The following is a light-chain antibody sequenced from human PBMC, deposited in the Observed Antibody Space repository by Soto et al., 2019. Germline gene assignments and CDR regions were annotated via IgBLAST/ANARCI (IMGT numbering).Light chain of an antibody. Sequence: QLTQSPSSLSASVGDRVTITCRASQGISRYLAWYQQKAGKAPKLLIYGTSTLQSGVPSRFSASGSGTEFTLTISSLQPEDFATYHCLQHQRTPLTFGAGTRVEI. CDR2: GTS. CDR3: LQHQRTPLT. J-gene: IGKJ3*01. V-gene: IGKV1-9*01. CDR1: QGISRY.